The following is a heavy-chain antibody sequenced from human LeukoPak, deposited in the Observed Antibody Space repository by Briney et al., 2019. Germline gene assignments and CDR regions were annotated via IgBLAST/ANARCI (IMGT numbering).Heavy chain of an antibody. CDR3: ASFGDYYDSSGQSSFDY. J-gene: IGHJ4*02. CDR1: GYTFTGYY. CDR2: INPNSGGT. V-gene: IGHV1-2*06. Sequence: ASVKVSCKASGYTFTGYYMHWVRQAPGQGLEWMGRINPNSGGTNYAQKFQGRVTKTRDTSISTAYMELSRLRSDDTAVYYCASFGDYYDSSGQSSFDYWGQGTLVTVSS. D-gene: IGHD3-22*01.